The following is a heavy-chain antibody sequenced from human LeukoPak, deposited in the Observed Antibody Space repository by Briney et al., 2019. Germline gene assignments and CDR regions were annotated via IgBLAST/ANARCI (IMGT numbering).Heavy chain of an antibody. J-gene: IGHJ5*02. D-gene: IGHD2-15*01. CDR2: IYHSGST. CDR1: GGSISSSNW. V-gene: IGHV4-4*02. CDR3: ARVPRGRYCSGGSCFNNWFDP. Sequence: SETLSLTCAVSGGSISSSNWWSWVRQPPGKGLEWIGEIYHSGSTNYNPSLKSRVTISVDTSKNQFSLKLSSVTAADTAVYYCARVPRGRYCSGGSCFNNWFDPWGQGTLVTVSS.